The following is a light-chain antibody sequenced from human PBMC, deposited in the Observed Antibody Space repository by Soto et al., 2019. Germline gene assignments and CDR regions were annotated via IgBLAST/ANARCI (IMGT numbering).Light chain of an antibody. CDR3: SSYTSNSTRV. Sequence: QSVLTQPASVSGSPGQSITISCTGTSSDVGAYDYVSWYQQHPDKAPKLMIYEVSNRPSGVSNRFSGSKSVNTATLTISGLQADDEADYYCSSYTSNSTRVFGTGTKVTVL. V-gene: IGLV2-14*03. CDR1: SSDVGAYDY. J-gene: IGLJ1*01. CDR2: EVS.